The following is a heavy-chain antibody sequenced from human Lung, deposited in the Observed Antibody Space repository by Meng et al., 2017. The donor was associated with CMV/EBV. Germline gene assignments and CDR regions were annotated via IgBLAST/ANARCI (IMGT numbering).Heavy chain of an antibody. CDR3: ASGGYCSSTSCYRGWFDP. D-gene: IGHD2-2*02. J-gene: IGHJ5*02. CDR1: GYTFTGYY. V-gene: IGHV1-2*02. CDR2: INPNSGGT. Sequence: ASXXVSXKASGYTFTGYYMNWVRQAPGQGLEWMGWINPNSGGTNYAQKFQGRVTMTRDTSISTAYMELSRLRSDDTAVYYCASGGYCSSTSCYRGWFDPWXPGTXVTVSS.